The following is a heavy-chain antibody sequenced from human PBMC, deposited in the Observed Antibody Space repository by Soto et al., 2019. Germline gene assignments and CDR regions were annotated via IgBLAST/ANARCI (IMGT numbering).Heavy chain of an antibody. J-gene: IGHJ4*02. D-gene: IGHD6-19*01. CDR2: IYDGGST. CDR3: ASQATGWYPDY. CDR1: GGSISSGGYY. Sequence: QVELQESGPGLVKPSQTLSLTCTVSGGSISSGGYYWSWIRHHPGKGLEWIGYIYDGGSTYYNPSLTSRVTISVDTSKNQFSLTLSSVTAADTAVYYCASQATGWYPDYWGQGTLVTVSS. V-gene: IGHV4-31*03.